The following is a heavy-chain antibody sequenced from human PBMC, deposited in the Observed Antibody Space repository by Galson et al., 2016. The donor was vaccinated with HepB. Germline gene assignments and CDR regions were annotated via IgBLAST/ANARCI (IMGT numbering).Heavy chain of an antibody. CDR1: GFTFSTYA. J-gene: IGHJ1*01. V-gene: IGHV3-23*01. CDR2: ISNHGGSA. D-gene: IGHD2-21*01. Sequence: SLRLSCAASGFTFSTYAMSWVRQAPGKGLEWVSAISNHGGSAYYADSVKGRFSMSRDNSKNTLYLQMNSLGGEDTAVYFCSKGGGDRYFEHWGRGTLVTVSS. CDR3: SKGGGDRYFEH.